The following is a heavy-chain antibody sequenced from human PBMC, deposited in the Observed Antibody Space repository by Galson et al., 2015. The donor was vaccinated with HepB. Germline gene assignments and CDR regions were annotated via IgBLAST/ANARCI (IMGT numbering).Heavy chain of an antibody. D-gene: IGHD4-17*01. Sequence: SLRLSCAASGFSVSYNYMSWVRQAPGKGLEWVSIIYSGGSTYYADSVKGRFTISSDNSKNTLYLQMNSVRAEDTAVYFCARAISVTTIFDSWGQGTLVTVSS. CDR3: ARAISVTTIFDS. CDR2: IYSGGST. J-gene: IGHJ4*02. CDR1: GFSVSYNY. V-gene: IGHV3-66*01.